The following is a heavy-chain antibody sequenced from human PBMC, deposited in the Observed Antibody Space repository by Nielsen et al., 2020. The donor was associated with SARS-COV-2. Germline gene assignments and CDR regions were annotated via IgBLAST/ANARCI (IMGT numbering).Heavy chain of an antibody. CDR1: GGTFSSYA. CDR3: ARGVIAAAAPAY. CDR2: IIPIFGTA. J-gene: IGHJ4*02. Sequence: SVKVSCKASGGTFSSYAISWVRQAPGQGLEWMGGIIPIFGTANYAQKFQGRVTITADESTSTAYMELSSLRSEDTAVYYCARGVIAAAAPAYWGQGTLVTVSS. D-gene: IGHD6-13*01. V-gene: IGHV1-69*13.